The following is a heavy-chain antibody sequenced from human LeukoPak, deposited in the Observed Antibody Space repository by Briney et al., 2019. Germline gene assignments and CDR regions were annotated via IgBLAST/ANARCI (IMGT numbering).Heavy chain of an antibody. J-gene: IGHJ6*03. Sequence: GGSLRLSCAASGFSFSSYNMNWVRQTPGKGPEWVANIKQDGSEKYYVDSVKGRFTISRDNAKNSLYLQMNSLRAEDTAVYYCARDDGGYDPMDVWGKGTTVTISS. CDR2: IKQDGSEK. V-gene: IGHV3-7*01. CDR3: ARDDGGYDPMDV. CDR1: GFSFSSYN. D-gene: IGHD5-12*01.